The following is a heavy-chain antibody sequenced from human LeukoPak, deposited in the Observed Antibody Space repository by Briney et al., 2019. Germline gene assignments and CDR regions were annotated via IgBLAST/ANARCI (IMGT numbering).Heavy chain of an antibody. CDR2: IIPIFGTA. CDR3: ARAAARGYSYGSFDY. J-gene: IGHJ4*02. CDR1: GGTFSSYA. D-gene: IGHD5-18*01. Sequence: SVKVSCKASGGTFSSYAISWVRQAPGQGLEWMGGIIPIFGTANYAQKFQGRVTITADESTSTAYMALSSLRSEDTAVYYCARAAARGYSYGSFDYWGQGTLVTVSS. V-gene: IGHV1-69*13.